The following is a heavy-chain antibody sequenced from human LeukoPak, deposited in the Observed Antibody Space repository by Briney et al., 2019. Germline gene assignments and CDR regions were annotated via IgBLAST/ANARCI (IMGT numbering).Heavy chain of an antibody. CDR1: GFTFSGSD. CDR2: IRSKGKSYPT. D-gene: IGHD3-10*01. V-gene: IGHV3-73*01. Sequence: SGGSLRLSCAASGFTFSGSDMHWVRQASGKGREWVGRIRSKGKSYPTAYAASVKGRFTISRDDSKNTAYLQMNSLKTEDTAVYYCIRLDGVSSYRLFDYWGQGTLVTVSS. CDR3: IRLDGVSSYRLFDY. J-gene: IGHJ4*02.